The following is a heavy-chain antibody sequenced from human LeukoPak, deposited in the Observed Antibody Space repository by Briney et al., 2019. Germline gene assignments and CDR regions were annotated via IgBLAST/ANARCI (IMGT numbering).Heavy chain of an antibody. J-gene: IGHJ4*02. CDR2: INYDGSNR. CDR1: GFSLSNYG. V-gene: IGHV3-33*01. Sequence: GGSLRLSCAASGFSLSNYGLHWVRQGPGKGLEWLAVINYDGSNRYYADSVKGRFTISKDSSENTLYLQMNSLRADDTAMYYCASPRGSYADYWGQGTLVTVSS. D-gene: IGHD1-26*01. CDR3: ASPRGSYADY.